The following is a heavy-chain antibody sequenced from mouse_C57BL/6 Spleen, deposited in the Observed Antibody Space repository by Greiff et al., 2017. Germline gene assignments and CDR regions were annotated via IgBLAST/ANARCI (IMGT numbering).Heavy chain of an antibody. Sequence: EVMLVESGGGLVKPGGSLKLSCAASGFTFSDYGMHWVRQAPEKGLEWVAYISSGSSTIYYADTVKGRFTISRDNAKNILFLQMTSLGSEDTAMYYCARDGKGFDYWGQGTTLTVSS. J-gene: IGHJ2*01. CDR3: ARDGKGFDY. CDR1: GFTFSDYG. D-gene: IGHD2-3*01. V-gene: IGHV5-17*01. CDR2: ISSGSSTI.